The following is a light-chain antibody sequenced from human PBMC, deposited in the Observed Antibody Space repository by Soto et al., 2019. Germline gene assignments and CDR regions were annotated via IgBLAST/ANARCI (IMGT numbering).Light chain of an antibody. CDR1: SIGTKS. V-gene: IGLV3-21*01. CDR2: YDY. CDR3: RAWESSSDYV. J-gene: IGLJ1*01. Sequence: SYELTQPPSVSVAPGKTATITCGGNSIGTKSVHWYQQKPGQAPILVIYYDYNRPSGIPERFSGSNSGNTATLTISRVEAEDEADYYCRAWESSSDYVFGTGTKVTVL.